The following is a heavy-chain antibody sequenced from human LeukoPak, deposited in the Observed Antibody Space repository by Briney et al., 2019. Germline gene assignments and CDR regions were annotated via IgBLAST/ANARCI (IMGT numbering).Heavy chain of an antibody. Sequence: PGRSLRLSCAASGFTFSSYSMNWVRQAPGKGLEWVSYISSSSSTIYYADSVKGRFTISRDNAKNSLYLQMNSLRDEDTAVYYCARDPNDYGDYASLDYWGQGTLVTVSS. CDR3: ARDPNDYGDYASLDY. J-gene: IGHJ4*02. V-gene: IGHV3-48*02. CDR1: GFTFSSYS. D-gene: IGHD4-17*01. CDR2: ISSSSSTI.